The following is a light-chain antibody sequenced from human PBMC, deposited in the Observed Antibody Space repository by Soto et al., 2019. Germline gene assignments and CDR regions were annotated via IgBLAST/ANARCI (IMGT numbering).Light chain of an antibody. CDR3: QQYYSYTLT. CDR2: AAS. Sequence: IQLTQSPSSRPASVGDRVTIPCRASQSISSYLNWYRQKPGKAPKVLIYAASTLQSGVPSMFSGSGSGTDFTLTISCLQSEDFATAYCQQYYSYTLTFGGGTKVDIK. V-gene: IGKV1-39*01. J-gene: IGKJ4*01. CDR1: QSISSY.